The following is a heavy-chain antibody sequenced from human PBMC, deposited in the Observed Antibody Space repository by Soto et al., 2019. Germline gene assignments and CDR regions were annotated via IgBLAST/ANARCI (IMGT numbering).Heavy chain of an antibody. J-gene: IGHJ6*03. CDR1: GYTFTGYY. Sequence: ASVKVSCKASGYTFTGYYMHWVRQAPGQGLEWMGWINPNSGGTNYAQKFQGRVTITRDTSASTAYMELSSLRSEDTAVYYCARARIQLWSRYYYYYYMDVWGKGTTVTVSS. V-gene: IGHV1-2*02. CDR2: INPNSGGT. CDR3: ARARIQLWSRYYYYYYMDV. D-gene: IGHD5-18*01.